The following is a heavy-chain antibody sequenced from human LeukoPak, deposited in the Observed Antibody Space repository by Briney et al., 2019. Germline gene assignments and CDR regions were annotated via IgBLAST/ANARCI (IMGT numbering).Heavy chain of an antibody. CDR2: IRSKANSYAT. CDR3: TSPTFITMVRGVSDY. J-gene: IGHJ4*02. CDR1: GFTFSGSA. D-gene: IGHD3-10*01. Sequence: GGSLRLSCAASGFTFSGSAMRWVRQASGKGLEWVGRIRSKANSYATAYAASVKGRFTISRDDSKNTAYLQMNRLKTEDTAVYYCTSPTFITMVRGVSDYWGQGTLVTVSS. V-gene: IGHV3-73*01.